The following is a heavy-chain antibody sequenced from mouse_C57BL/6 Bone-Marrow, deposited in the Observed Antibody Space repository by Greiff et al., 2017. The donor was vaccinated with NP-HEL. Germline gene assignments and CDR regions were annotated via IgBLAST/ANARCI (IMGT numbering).Heavy chain of an antibody. CDR1: GYTFTSYD. D-gene: IGHD1-1*01. CDR2: IYPRDGST. J-gene: IGHJ1*03. CDR3: ARGYYGSRRYFDV. Sequence: VKLQESGPELVKPGASVKLSCKASGYTFTSYDINWVKQRPGQGLEWIGWIYPRDGSTKYNEKFKGKATLTVDTSSSTAYMELHSLTSEDSAVYFCARGYYGSRRYFDVWGTGTTVTVSS. V-gene: IGHV1-85*01.